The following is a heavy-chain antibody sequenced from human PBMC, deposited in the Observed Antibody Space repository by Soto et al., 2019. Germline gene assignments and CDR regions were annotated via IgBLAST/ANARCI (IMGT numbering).Heavy chain of an antibody. Sequence: QVQLQESGPGLVKPSETLSVTCSVSGASGSSGSHYWSWIRQSPGKGLEWIGFIYYSGSTNYNPSRKSRVTISVDTSKNQFSLKVSSVTAADTAVYFCARDPLGYSSSHFFDQWGKGTLVTVSS. D-gene: IGHD6-6*01. CDR3: ARDPLGYSSSHFFDQ. V-gene: IGHV4-61*01. CDR2: IYYSGST. J-gene: IGHJ4*02. CDR1: GASGSSGSHY.